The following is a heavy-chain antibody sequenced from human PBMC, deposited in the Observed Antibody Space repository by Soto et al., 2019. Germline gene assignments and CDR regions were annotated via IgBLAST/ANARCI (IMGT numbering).Heavy chain of an antibody. V-gene: IGHV4-39*01. CDR2: IYYSGST. CDR3: ASPTLESYNWFDP. J-gene: IGHJ5*02. Sequence: SETLSLTCTVSGGSISSSSDYCGLIRQPPGKGLEWIGSIYYSGSTYYNPSLKSRVTISVDTSKNQFSLKLSSVTAADTAVYYCASPTLESYNWFDPWGQGTLVTVSP. CDR1: GGSISSSSDY.